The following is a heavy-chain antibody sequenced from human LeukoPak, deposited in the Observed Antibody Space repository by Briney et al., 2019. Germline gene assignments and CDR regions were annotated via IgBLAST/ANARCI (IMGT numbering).Heavy chain of an antibody. J-gene: IGHJ4*02. CDR3: ARWGDIVVVPAAIGPDFDY. Sequence: ASVKVSCKASGYTFTSYGISWVRQAPGQGLEWMGWISAYNGNTNYAQKLQGRVTMTTDTSTSTAYMELRSLRSDDTAVYYCARWGDIVVVPAAIGPDFDYWGQGTLVTVSS. V-gene: IGHV1-18*04. D-gene: IGHD2-2*01. CDR1: GYTFTSYG. CDR2: ISAYNGNT.